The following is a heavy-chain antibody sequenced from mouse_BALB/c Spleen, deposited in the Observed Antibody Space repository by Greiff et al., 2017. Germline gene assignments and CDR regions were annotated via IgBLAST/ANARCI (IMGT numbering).Heavy chain of an antibody. D-gene: IGHD2-10*02. J-gene: IGHJ2*01. CDR1: GFTFSSYA. V-gene: IGHV5-6-5*01. CDR3: ARGLYGNYDY. CDR2: ISSGGST. Sequence: DVQLQESGGGLVKPGGSLKLSCAASGFTFSSYAMSWVRQTPEKRLEWVASISSGGSTYYPDSVKGRFTISRDNARNILYLQMSSLRSEDTAMYYCARGLYGNYDYWGQGTTLTVSS.